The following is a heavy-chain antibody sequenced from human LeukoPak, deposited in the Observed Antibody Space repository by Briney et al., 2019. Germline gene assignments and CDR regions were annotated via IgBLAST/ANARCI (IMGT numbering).Heavy chain of an antibody. CDR3: ARGSSSGYYGHAFDI. Sequence: SQTLSLTCTVSGGSISSGGYYWSWIRQPPGKGLEWIGYIYRSGSTYYNPSLKSRVTISVDRSKNQFSLKLSSVTAADTAVYYCARGSSSGYYGHAFDIWGQGTMVTVSS. CDR2: IYRSGST. CDR1: GGSISSGGYY. J-gene: IGHJ3*02. D-gene: IGHD3-22*01. V-gene: IGHV4-30-2*01.